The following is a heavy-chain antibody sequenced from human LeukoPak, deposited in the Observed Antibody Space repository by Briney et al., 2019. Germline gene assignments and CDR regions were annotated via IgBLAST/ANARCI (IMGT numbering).Heavy chain of an antibody. CDR3: ARGLAANDWFDP. CDR1: GFTFSDYY. CDR2: ISASSGTR. D-gene: IGHD2-15*01. J-gene: IGHJ5*02. Sequence: GGSLSLSCAASGFTFSDYYMNWIRQAPGKGLEWLSYISASSGTRYYADSVKGRFTIPRDNAKNSLYLQMNSLRAEDTAVYYCARGLAANDWFDPWGQGTLVTVSS. V-gene: IGHV3-11*01.